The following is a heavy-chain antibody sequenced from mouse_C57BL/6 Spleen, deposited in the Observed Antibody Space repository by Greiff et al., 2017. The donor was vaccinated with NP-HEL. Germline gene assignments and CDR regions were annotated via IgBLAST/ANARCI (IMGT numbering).Heavy chain of an antibody. CDR2: ISYDGSN. J-gene: IGHJ4*01. D-gene: IGHD1-1*01. V-gene: IGHV3-6*01. CDR1: GYSITSGYY. Sequence: DVKLQESGPGLVKPSQSLSLTCSVTGYSITSGYYWNWIRQFPGNKLEWMGYISYDGSNNYNPSLKNRISITRDTSKNQFFLKLNSVTTEDTATYYCARDDYYGSSWGQGTSVTVSS. CDR3: ARDDYYGSS.